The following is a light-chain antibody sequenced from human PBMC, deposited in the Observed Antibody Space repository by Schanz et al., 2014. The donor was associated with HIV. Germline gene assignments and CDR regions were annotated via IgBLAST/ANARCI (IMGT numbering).Light chain of an antibody. Sequence: QSALAQPPSASGSPGQSVTISCTGTSSDVGGYNYVSWYQQHPGKAPKLIIYDVDNRPSGVSSRFSASKSGNTASLTISGLQAEDEADYYCSSYTTSSTWVFGGGTKLTVL. CDR1: SSDVGGYNY. J-gene: IGLJ3*02. CDR2: DVD. CDR3: SSYTTSSTWV. V-gene: IGLV2-14*03.